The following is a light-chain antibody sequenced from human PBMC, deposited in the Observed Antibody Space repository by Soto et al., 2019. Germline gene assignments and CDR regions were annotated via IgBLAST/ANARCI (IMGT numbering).Light chain of an antibody. Sequence: QSVLTQPASVSGSPGQSITISCTGTSSDVGGYNYVSWYQQHPGKAPKLRIYDVSSRPSGVSNRFSGSKSGNTASLTISGLQAEDEADYYCSSYTSSSSLNYVFGTWTKVTVL. CDR1: SSDVGGYNY. V-gene: IGLV2-14*01. CDR2: DVS. CDR3: SSYTSSSSLNYV. J-gene: IGLJ1*01.